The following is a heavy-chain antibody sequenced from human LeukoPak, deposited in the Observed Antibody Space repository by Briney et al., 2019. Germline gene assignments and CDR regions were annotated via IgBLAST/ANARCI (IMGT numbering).Heavy chain of an antibody. CDR1: GYTFISYG. CDR3: ARRAPVTEDFDY. V-gene: IGHV1-2*02. Sequence: ASVKVSCKASGYTFISYGISWVRQAPGQGLEWMGWINPNSGGTNYAQKFQGRVTMTRDTSISTAYMELSRLRSDDTAVYYCARRAPVTEDFDYWGQGTLVTVSS. D-gene: IGHD2-15*01. CDR2: INPNSGGT. J-gene: IGHJ4*02.